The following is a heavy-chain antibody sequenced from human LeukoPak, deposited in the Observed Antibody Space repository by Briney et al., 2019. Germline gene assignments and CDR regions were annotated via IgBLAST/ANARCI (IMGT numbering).Heavy chain of an antibody. Sequence: GASVKVSCKASGGTFSSYAISWVRQAPGQGLEWMGGIIPIFGTANYAQKFQGRVTITADESTSTAYTELSSLRSEDTAVYYCASAYSSSWSSPFDYWGQGTLVTVSS. V-gene: IGHV1-69*13. J-gene: IGHJ4*02. CDR3: ASAYSSSWSSPFDY. CDR2: IIPIFGTA. D-gene: IGHD6-13*01. CDR1: GGTFSSYA.